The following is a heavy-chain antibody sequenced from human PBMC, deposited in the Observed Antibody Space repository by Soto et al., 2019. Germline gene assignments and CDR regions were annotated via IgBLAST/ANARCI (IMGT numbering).Heavy chain of an antibody. D-gene: IGHD6-6*01. Sequence: PAGSLRLSCAASGFTFTSYSMNWVRPAPGKGLEWVSSISSSSSYIYYAASVKGRFTISRDNAKNSLYLQMHSLRVEDTAVYYCARDSGGSSYGMDVWGQGTTVTVSS. CDR1: GFTFTSYS. V-gene: IGHV3-21*01. CDR3: ARDSGGSSYGMDV. CDR2: ISSSSSYI. J-gene: IGHJ6*02.